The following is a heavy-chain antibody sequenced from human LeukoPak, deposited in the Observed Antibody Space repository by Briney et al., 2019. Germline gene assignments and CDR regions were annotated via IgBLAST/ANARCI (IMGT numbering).Heavy chain of an antibody. CDR3: ARGRYYDSSGYYKGPNWFDP. CDR1: GDSVSSNSAA. Sequence: QTLSLTCAISGDSVSSNSAAWNWIRQSPSRGLEWLGRTYYRSKWYNDYAVSVKSRITINPDTSKNQFSLQLNSVTPEDTAVYYCARGRYYDSSGYYKGPNWFDPWGQGALVTVSS. D-gene: IGHD3-22*01. CDR2: TYYRSKWYN. J-gene: IGHJ5*02. V-gene: IGHV6-1*01.